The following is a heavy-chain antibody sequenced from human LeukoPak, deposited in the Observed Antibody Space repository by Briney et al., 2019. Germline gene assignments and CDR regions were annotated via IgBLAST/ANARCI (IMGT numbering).Heavy chain of an antibody. J-gene: IGHJ2*01. CDR2: VHYSGST. CDR1: GGSISYFY. V-gene: IGHV4-59*01. D-gene: IGHD5-18*01. CDR3: ARDASSYGYWYFDL. Sequence: SETLSLTCTVSGGSISYFYWSWIRQPPGKGLEWIGYVHYSGSTNYNPSLKSRVTISVDTSKNQFSLKLSSVAAADTAVYYCARDASSYGYWYFDLWGRGTLVTVSS.